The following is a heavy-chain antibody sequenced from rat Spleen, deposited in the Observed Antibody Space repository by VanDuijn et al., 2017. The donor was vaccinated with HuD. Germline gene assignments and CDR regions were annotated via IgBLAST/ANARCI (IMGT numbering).Heavy chain of an antibody. CDR1: GFTFSDYY. CDR2: ISYDGSST. CDR3: ARRAYYGYNPLDA. V-gene: IGHV5-29*01. Sequence: EVQLVESDGGLVQPGRSLKLSCAASGFTFSDYYMAWVRQAPTKGLEWVATISYDGSSTYYRDSVKGRFTISRDNAKSTLYLQMDSLRSEDTATYYCARRAYYGYNPLDAWGQGASVTVSS. J-gene: IGHJ4*01. D-gene: IGHD1-9*01.